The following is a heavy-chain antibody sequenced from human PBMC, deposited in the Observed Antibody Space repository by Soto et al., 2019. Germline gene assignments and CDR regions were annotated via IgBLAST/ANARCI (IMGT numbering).Heavy chain of an antibody. CDR3: VASGPGDDSSAYYYYGMDV. CDR2: IYYSGST. J-gene: IGHJ6*02. D-gene: IGHD3-22*01. V-gene: IGHV4-39*01. Sequence: SETLSLTCTVSGGSISSSSYYWGWIRQPPVKGLEWIGSIYYSGSTYYNPSLKSRVTISADTSKNQFSLKLSSVTAADTAVYYCVASGPGDDSSAYYYYGMDVWGQGTTVTVS. CDR1: GGSISSSSYY.